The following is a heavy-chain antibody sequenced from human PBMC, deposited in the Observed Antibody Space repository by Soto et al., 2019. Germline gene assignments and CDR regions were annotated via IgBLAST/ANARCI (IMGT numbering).Heavy chain of an antibody. V-gene: IGHV4-31*03. CDR3: ARVGGSGSPFDN. CDR2: IFYSGST. Sequence: QVQLQESGPGLVKPSRTLSLTCTVSGGSINSGGYYWSWIRQHPGKGLEWIGYIFYSGSTYYNPSLKSRVTISVDMSKNQFSLKLSSVTAADTAVYYCARVGGSGSPFDNWGQGTLVTVSS. CDR1: GGSINSGGYY. D-gene: IGHD3-10*01. J-gene: IGHJ4*02.